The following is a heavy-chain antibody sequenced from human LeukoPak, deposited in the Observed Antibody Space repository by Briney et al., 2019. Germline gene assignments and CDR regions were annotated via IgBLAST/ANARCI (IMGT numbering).Heavy chain of an antibody. D-gene: IGHD6-19*01. CDR3: ARKHSVAGYFDY. CDR2: FSHDGSN. Sequence: AGTLRLSCAASGFTFSSYTLHWVRQAPGKGLEWVAVFSHDGSNYYGDSVKGRFTISRDNSKNTLYLQINSLRADDTAVYYSARKHSVAGYFDYWGQGTLVTVSS. CDR1: GFTFSSYT. V-gene: IGHV3-30*04. J-gene: IGHJ4*02.